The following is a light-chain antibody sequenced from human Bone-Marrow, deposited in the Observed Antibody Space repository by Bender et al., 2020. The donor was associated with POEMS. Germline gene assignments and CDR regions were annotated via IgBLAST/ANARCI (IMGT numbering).Light chain of an antibody. Sequence: SYELTQPPSVSVSPGQTATITCSGEKLGEEYACWYQQKPGQSPVVVIYQDTKRPSGIPERFSGSTSGNTASLTISGTQTMDEADYYCQSYDSSLSDVIFGGGTKLTVL. CDR3: QSYDSSLSDVI. CDR2: QDT. CDR1: KLGEEY. V-gene: IGLV3-1*01. J-gene: IGLJ2*01.